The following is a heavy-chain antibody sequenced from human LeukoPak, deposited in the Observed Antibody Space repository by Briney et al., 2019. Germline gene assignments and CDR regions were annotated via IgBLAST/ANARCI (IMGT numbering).Heavy chain of an antibody. CDR3: ARLNFRGGEALHFDS. D-gene: IGHD3-16*01. V-gene: IGHV4-4*09. CDR2: IHSDGTT. J-gene: IGHJ4*02. CDR1: GGSLTNYY. Sequence: SETLSLTCSVSGGSLTNYYWGWIRQPPGKGLEFIGYIHSDGTTNYDSSLQSRVAISLDTSKIQFSLRLYSVTAADTALYFCARLNFRGGEALHFDSWGQGTLVTVSS.